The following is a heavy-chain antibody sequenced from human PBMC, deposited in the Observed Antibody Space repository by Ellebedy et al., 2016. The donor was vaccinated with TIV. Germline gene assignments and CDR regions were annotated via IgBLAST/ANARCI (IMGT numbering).Heavy chain of an antibody. CDR3: ARGVMALS. CDR2: VTAYNRDT. CDR1: GYSFTSHG. D-gene: IGHD2-21*01. J-gene: IGHJ5*02. V-gene: IGHV1-18*01. Sequence: AASVKVSCKASGYSFTSHGISWVRQAPGQGLQWMGWVTAYNRDTYYAQNFQGRVTFTTDTSSSTAYMELRSLRSDDTGVYYCARGVMALSWGQGTLVTVSS.